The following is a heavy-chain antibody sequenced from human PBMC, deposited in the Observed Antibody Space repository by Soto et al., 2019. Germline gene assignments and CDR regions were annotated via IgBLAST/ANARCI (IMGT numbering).Heavy chain of an antibody. D-gene: IGHD2-2*01. CDR1: GGSFSDYC. CDR3: ARGGGSNTNYVDY. V-gene: IGHV4-34*01. J-gene: IGHJ4*02. Sequence: QVQLQQWGAGLLKPSETLSLTCAVYGGSFSDYCWSWIRQPPGKGLEWIGEINHSGSNNYNPSLKSRVTISVDTSNNQFSLKLSSVTAADTALYYCARGGGSNTNYVDYWGQGTLVTDSA. CDR2: INHSGSN.